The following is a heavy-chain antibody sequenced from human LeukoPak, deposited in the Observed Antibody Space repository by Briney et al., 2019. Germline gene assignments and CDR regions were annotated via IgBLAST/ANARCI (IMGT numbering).Heavy chain of an antibody. CDR2: IYHSGST. J-gene: IGHJ3*02. D-gene: IGHD3-10*01. V-gene: IGHV4-4*02. Sequence: PSGTLSLTCAVSGGSISSSNWWRWVRQPPGKGLEWIGEIYHSGSTDYNPSLKSRVTISVDKSKNQFSLKLSSVTAADTAVYYCATGSGSYDAFDIWGQGTMVTVSP. CDR3: ATGSGSYDAFDI. CDR1: GGSISSSNW.